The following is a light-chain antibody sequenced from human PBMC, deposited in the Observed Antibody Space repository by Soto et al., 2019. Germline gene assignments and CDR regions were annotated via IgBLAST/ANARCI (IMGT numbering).Light chain of an antibody. CDR3: QQYYMWPPV. Sequence: EIVMTQSPATLSVSPGASATLFCRASESVSSDLAWYRQKPGQAPRLLIYYASIRATGIPARFSGSGSGTEFTLTINRLQSEDVAVYFCQQYYMWPPVFGQGTKLQI. CDR2: YAS. CDR1: ESVSSD. V-gene: IGKV3-15*01. J-gene: IGKJ2*01.